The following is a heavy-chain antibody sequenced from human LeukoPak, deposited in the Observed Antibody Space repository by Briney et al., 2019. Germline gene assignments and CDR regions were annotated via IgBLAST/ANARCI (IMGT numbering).Heavy chain of an antibody. CDR1: GGSISNYY. CDR3: ARHGGGYSFDY. Sequence: SETLSLTCSVSGGSISNYYWSWIRQPPGKALEWIGYIYNSGSTNYNPSLKSRLTISVDTSKSQFSLRLNSVTAADTAVYYCARHGGGYSFDYWGQGTLVTVSS. D-gene: IGHD5-24*01. J-gene: IGHJ4*02. CDR2: IYNSGST. V-gene: IGHV4-59*08.